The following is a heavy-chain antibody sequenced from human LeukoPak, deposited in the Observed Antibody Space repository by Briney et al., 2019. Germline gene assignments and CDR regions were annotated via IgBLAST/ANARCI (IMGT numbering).Heavy chain of an antibody. J-gene: IGHJ4*02. CDR2: IKQDGSEK. V-gene: IGHV3-7*01. CDR3: ATELAFDAGYHAY. D-gene: IGHD3-9*01. Sequence: GGSLRLSCAVSELIFSNYWMSWVRQAPGRGLEWVADIKQDGSEKYYVDSVRDRFTISRDNAKSSLFLQMNSLRAEDTAVYYCATELAFDAGYHAYWGQGTLVTVSS. CDR1: ELIFSNYW.